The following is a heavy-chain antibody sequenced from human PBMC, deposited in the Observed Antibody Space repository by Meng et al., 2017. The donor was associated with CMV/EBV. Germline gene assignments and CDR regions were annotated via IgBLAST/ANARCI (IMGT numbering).Heavy chain of an antibody. CDR3: ARDELYYYDSSGYKFDY. D-gene: IGHD3-22*01. V-gene: IGHV6-1*01. J-gene: IGHJ4*02. Sequence: LRLSCAISGDSVSSNSAAWNWIRQSPSRGLEWLGRTYYRSKWYNDYAVSVKSRITINPDTSKNQFSLQLNSVTPEDTAVYYCARDELYYYDSSGYKFDYWGQGTLVTVSS. CDR1: GDSVSSNSAA. CDR2: TYYRSKWYN.